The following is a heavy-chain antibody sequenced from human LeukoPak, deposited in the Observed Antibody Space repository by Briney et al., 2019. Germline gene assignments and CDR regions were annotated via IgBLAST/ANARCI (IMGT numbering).Heavy chain of an antibody. CDR3: AHRPHYYDSSGFDI. J-gene: IGHJ3*02. CDR1: GFSLSTSGVG. D-gene: IGHD3-22*01. Sequence: SGPTLVKPTQTLTLTCTFSGFSLSTSGVGVGWIRQPPGKALEWLALIYWNDGKRYSPSLKSRLTITKDTSKNQVVLTMTNMDPVDTATYYCAHRPHYYDSSGFDIWGQGTMVTVSS. CDR2: IYWNDGK. V-gene: IGHV2-5*01.